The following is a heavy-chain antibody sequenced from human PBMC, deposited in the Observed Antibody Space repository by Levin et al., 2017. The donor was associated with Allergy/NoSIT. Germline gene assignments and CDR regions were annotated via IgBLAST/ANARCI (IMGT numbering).Heavy chain of an antibody. J-gene: IGHJ4*02. CDR3: ARRGDCGYADY. CDR1: GGSISSTSNY. D-gene: IGHD5-12*01. CDR2: IKYSGDT. V-gene: IGHV4-39*01. Sequence: ESLKISCTVSGGSISSTSNYWGWIRQPPGKGLEWIGRIKYSGDTDYNPSLKSRVTVSLDTSKNQFSLKLSSVTAADTAVYYCARRGDCGYADYWGQGTLVTVSS.